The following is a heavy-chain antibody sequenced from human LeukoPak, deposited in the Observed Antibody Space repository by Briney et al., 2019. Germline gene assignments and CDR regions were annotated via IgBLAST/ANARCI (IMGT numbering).Heavy chain of an antibody. V-gene: IGHV4-30-2*01. CDR1: GGSISYSGYS. Sequence: PSETLSLTCAVSGGSISYSGYSWSWIRQPPGKGLEWIGYIYHSGTTYLNPSLNSRVTISVDRSKNQFSLKLSSVTAADTAVYYCARAGDLIVVPMGAFDVWGQGTMVTVSS. D-gene: IGHD2-15*01. CDR3: ARAGDLIVVPMGAFDV. CDR2: IYHSGTT. J-gene: IGHJ3*01.